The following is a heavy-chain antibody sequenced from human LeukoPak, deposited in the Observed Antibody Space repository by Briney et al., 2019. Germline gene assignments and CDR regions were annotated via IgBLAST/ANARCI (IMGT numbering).Heavy chain of an antibody. CDR3: ARGPPNWGMVGY. V-gene: IGHV1-3*01. Sequence: ASVTVSCKASGYIFATYTIHWVRQAPGQRLEWMGWINAGNGNIKYSQKFQGRVTMTRDTSISTAYMELSSLTFEDTAVYYCARGPPNWGMVGYWGQGTLVTVSS. D-gene: IGHD7-27*01. J-gene: IGHJ4*02. CDR1: GYIFATYT. CDR2: INAGNGNI.